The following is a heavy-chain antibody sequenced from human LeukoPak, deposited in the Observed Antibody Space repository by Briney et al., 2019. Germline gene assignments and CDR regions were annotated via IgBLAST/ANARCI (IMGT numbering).Heavy chain of an antibody. J-gene: IGHJ4*02. Sequence: SETLSLTCAVYGGSFSGYYWSWIRQPPGKGLEWIGEINHSGSTNYNPSLKSRVTISVGTSKNQFSLKLSSVTAADTAVYYCARGQGDDFRSGYPIYQDYWGQGTLVTVSS. D-gene: IGHD3-3*01. V-gene: IGHV4-34*01. CDR3: ARGQGDDFRSGYPIYQDY. CDR2: INHSGST. CDR1: GGSFSGYY.